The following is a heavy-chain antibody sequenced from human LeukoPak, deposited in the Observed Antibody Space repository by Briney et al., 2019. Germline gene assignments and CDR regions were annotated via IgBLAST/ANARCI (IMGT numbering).Heavy chain of an antibody. CDR3: ARDLFYGSGSYSHAPFDY. CDR2: IYNGGST. D-gene: IGHD3-10*01. V-gene: IGHV3-66*01. Sequence: GGSLRLSCAASGFTVSSNYMSCVRQAPGKGLEWVSVIYNGGSTYYPDSVKGRFPISRDNSKNTLYLQMNSLRSEDTAVYYCARDLFYGSGSYSHAPFDYWGQGTLVTVSS. CDR1: GFTVSSNY. J-gene: IGHJ4*02.